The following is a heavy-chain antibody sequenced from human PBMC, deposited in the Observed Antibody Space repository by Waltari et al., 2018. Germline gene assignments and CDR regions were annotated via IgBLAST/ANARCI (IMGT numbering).Heavy chain of an antibody. D-gene: IGHD6-19*01. CDR3: ARYSSAWRDAFDI. CDR1: GERVTSNSAA. Sequence: QVQLQQSGPGLVKTSQTRSLTCAGSGERVTSNSAAWTWIRPSPSRGLEWLGRTYYRSKWSNDYAVSVKSRITINPDTSKNQFSLQLNSVTPEDTAVYYCARYSSAWRDAFDIWGQGTMVTVSS. V-gene: IGHV6-1*01. J-gene: IGHJ3*02. CDR2: TYYRSKWSN.